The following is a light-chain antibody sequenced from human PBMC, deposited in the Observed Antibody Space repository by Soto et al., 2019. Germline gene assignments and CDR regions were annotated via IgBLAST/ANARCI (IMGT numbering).Light chain of an antibody. CDR2: KTS. Sequence: DIQMTQSPSTLSASVGDRVTITCRASQSISSWLAGYQQKPGTAPKLLIYKTSSLESGVPSRFSGSGAGTEFTLTISSLQPDDFATYYCQQYNSFWTFGQGTKV. J-gene: IGKJ1*01. CDR1: QSISSW. V-gene: IGKV1-5*03. CDR3: QQYNSFWT.